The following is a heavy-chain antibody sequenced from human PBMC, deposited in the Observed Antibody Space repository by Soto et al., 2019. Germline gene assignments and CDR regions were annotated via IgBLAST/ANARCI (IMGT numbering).Heavy chain of an antibody. V-gene: IGHV3-13*05. CDR1: GFSFGNYD. J-gene: IGHJ6*02. CDR2: IGSADDP. CDR3: ARAYSGRLPRRADYYYAMYX. Sequence: GGSLRLSCAASGFSFGNYDLHWVRQATGKGLEWVYDIGSADDPYYIASVKGTFTVSRENAQKYLYLQMKNLRVEDTAIYECARAYSGRLPRRADYYYAMYXWGRGTTVTVS. D-gene: IGHD2-15*01.